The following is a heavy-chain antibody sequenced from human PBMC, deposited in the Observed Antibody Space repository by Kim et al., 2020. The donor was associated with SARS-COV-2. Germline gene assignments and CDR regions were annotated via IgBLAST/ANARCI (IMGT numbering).Heavy chain of an antibody. V-gene: IGHV4-4*07. CDR3: ARDHMLEGSWFDP. D-gene: IGHD1-1*01. Sequence: YHPSLKSRVTMSVDTTKNQFSLELGHVTAADTAVYYCARDHMLEGSWFDPWGQGTLVAVSS. J-gene: IGHJ5*02.